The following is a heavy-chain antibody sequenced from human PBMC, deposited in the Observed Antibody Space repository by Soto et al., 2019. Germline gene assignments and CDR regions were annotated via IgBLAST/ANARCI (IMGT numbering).Heavy chain of an antibody. CDR1: GGSISSYY. D-gene: IGHD2-15*01. CDR2: IYYSGST. J-gene: IGHJ4*02. V-gene: IGHV4-59*01. CDR3: ARGYCSGGSCGLFDY. Sequence: PSETLSLTCTASGGSISSYYWSWIRQPPGKGLEWIGYIYYSGSTNYNPSLKSRVTISVDTSKNQFSLKLSSVTAADTAVYYCARGYCSGGSCGLFDYWGQGTLVTVSS.